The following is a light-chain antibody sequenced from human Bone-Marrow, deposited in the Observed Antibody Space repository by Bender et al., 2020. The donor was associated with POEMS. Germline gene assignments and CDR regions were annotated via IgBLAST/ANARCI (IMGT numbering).Light chain of an antibody. CDR1: ASDRGTTP. CDR2: RNN. Sequence: QSVLTQPPSASATPGQRVTISCSRSASDRGTTPINWYQHLPGTAPKLIIHRNNERPSGVPDRFSGSKSGTSASLAISGLRSEDGADYYCQSYDRSLRGVFGGGTKLTVL. J-gene: IGLJ2*01. V-gene: IGLV1-47*01. CDR3: QSYDRSLRGV.